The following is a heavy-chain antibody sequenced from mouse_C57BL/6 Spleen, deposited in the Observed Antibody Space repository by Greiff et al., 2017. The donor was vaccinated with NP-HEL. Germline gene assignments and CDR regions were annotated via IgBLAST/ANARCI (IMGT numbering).Heavy chain of an antibody. V-gene: IGHV1-81*01. CDR3: ARGSEGFAY. CDR1: GYTFTSYG. CDR2: IYPRSGNT. Sequence: QVQLQQSGAELARPGASVKLSCKASGYTFTSYGISWVKQRTGQGLEWIGEIYPRSGNTYYNEKFKGKATLTADKSSSTAYMELRSLTSEDSAVYFCARGSEGFAYWGQGTLVTVSA. J-gene: IGHJ3*01.